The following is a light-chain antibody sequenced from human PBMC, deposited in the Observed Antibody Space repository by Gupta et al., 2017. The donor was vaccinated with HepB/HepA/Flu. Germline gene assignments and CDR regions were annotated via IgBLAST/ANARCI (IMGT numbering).Light chain of an antibody. J-gene: IGKJ1*01. CDR3: QQYNKWLWT. CDR1: QPISGN. Sequence: EIVMTQSPAMVSVSPGERVTLSCRASQPISGNLAWYQQKPGQGPRLLIYGAARRAAGIPARFSGSGSGTEFNLTISSLQSVDSAVYYCQQYNKWLWTFGQGTKVEIK. CDR2: GAA. V-gene: IGKV3-15*01.